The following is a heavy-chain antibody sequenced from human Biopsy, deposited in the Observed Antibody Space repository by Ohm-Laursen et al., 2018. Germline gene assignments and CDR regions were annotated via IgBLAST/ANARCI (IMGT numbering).Heavy chain of an antibody. Sequence: SQTLSLTCTVSGGSISSGGSYWSWIRQRPGKGLEWIGYIFNSANTYYNPSLKNLITISGDTSKNQFSLKLNSVTAADTAVYYCARDPRYGYGSYFDYWGQGTLVAVSS. J-gene: IGHJ4*02. CDR1: GGSISSGGSY. CDR3: ARDPRYGYGSYFDY. V-gene: IGHV4-31*01. CDR2: IFNSANT. D-gene: IGHD3-10*01.